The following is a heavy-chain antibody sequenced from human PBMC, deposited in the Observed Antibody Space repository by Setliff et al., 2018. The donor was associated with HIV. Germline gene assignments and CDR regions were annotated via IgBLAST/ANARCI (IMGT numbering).Heavy chain of an antibody. CDR1: GDSVSSGAYY. J-gene: IGHJ4*02. CDR2: IYYNGGA. D-gene: IGHD5-12*01. V-gene: IGHV4-31*03. Sequence: SETLSLTCTVSGDSVSSGAYYWNWIRQHPGKGLEWIGYIYYNGGAYYSPSLKSRISISLDTPKNQFSLNLTSVTAADTAVYYCATSSRDGYNHFDYWGQGTLVTVSS. CDR3: ATSSRDGYNHFDY.